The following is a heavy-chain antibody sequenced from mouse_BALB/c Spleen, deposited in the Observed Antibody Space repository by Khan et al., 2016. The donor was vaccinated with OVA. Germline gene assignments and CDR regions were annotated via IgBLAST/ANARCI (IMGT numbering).Heavy chain of an antibody. J-gene: IGHJ3*01. CDR3: VREGAYYRSDGWFAY. D-gene: IGHD2-14*01. CDR1: GYTFTSYT. Sequence: VELVESGAELVRPGASVKMSCKTSGYTFTSYTMHWVRQRPGQALEWIGHINPSNNYTNYNQNFKDKATLIVDKSSSTAYIQLSSLTSEDSAVYYCVREGAYYRSDGWFAYWGQGTLVTVSA. V-gene: IGHV1-4*01. CDR2: INPSNNYT.